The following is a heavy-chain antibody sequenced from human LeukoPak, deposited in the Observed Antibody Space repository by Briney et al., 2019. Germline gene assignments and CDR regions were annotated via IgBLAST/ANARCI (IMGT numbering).Heavy chain of an antibody. Sequence: KPSETLSLTCTVSGASISSGGYFWSWIRQPAGKGVEWIGRIETSGSTNYNPSLKSRVTISVDTSKNQFSLKLRSVTAADTAVYYCARALCINGICEWFDPWGQGTQVTVSS. CDR2: IETSGST. D-gene: IGHD2-8*01. J-gene: IGHJ5*02. V-gene: IGHV4-61*02. CDR3: ARALCINGICEWFDP. CDR1: GASISSGGYF.